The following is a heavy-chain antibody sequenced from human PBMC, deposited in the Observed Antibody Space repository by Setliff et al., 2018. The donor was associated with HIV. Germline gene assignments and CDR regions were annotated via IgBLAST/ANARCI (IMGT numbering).Heavy chain of an antibody. CDR1: GGSFSNYG. Sequence: VKVSCKASGGSFSNYGISWVRQAPGQGLEWVGRIIPIFGTENYAQKFQGRVTITADKSTTTAYMDLNRLTSDDTAMYYCARGHSSSTNWFFDLWGRGTLVTVSS. CDR3: ARGHSSSTNWFFDL. J-gene: IGHJ2*01. D-gene: IGHD6-6*01. V-gene: IGHV1-69*06. CDR2: IIPIFGTE.